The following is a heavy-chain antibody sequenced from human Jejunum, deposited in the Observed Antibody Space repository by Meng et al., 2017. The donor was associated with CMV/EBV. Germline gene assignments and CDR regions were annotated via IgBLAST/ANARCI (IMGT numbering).Heavy chain of an antibody. Sequence: SCEASGFTFGSYAMGWVRQARGEGLEWVSRISTSGGITDHADSVKGRFTISRDNSRNTLYLRINSLRAEDTAVYYCARVAGPIDYWGQGTRVTVSS. CDR1: GFTFGSYA. CDR2: ISTSGGIT. J-gene: IGHJ4*02. V-gene: IGHV3-23*01. D-gene: IGHD6-19*01. CDR3: ARVAGPIDY.